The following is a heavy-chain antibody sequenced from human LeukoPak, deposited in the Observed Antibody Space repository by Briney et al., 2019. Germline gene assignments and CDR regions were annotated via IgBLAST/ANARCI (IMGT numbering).Heavy chain of an antibody. Sequence: GGSLRLYCAASGFTFSSYAMSWVRQAPGKGLEWVSAISGSGGSTYYADSVKGRFTISRDNSKNTLYLQMNSLRAEDTAVYYCAKLIDYYGSGSLTRFDYWGQGTLVTVSS. CDR1: GFTFSSYA. V-gene: IGHV3-23*01. CDR3: AKLIDYYGSGSLTRFDY. CDR2: ISGSGGST. D-gene: IGHD3-10*01. J-gene: IGHJ4*02.